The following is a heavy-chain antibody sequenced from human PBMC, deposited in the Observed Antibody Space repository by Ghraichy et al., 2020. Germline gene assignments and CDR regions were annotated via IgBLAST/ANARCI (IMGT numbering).Heavy chain of an antibody. D-gene: IGHD1-26*01. CDR3: ARVLYSGTYYIDY. CDR1: GFSFSSYS. CDR2: ISSSSTYI. J-gene: IGHJ4*02. Sequence: LSLTCAASGFSFSSYSMNWVRQAPGKGLEWVSSISSSSTYIYYADSVKGRFTISRDNAKNSLDLQMNSLRAEDTAVYYCARVLYSGTYYIDYWGQGTLVTVSS. V-gene: IGHV3-21*01.